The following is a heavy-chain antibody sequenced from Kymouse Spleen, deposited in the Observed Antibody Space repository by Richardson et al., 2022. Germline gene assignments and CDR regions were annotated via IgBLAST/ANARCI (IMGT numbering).Heavy chain of an antibody. J-gene: IGHJ6*02. CDR1: GFTFDDYA. D-gene: IGHD6-6*01. CDR2: ISWNSGSI. Sequence: EVQLVESGGGLVQPGRSLRLSCAASGFTFDDYAMHWVRQAPGKGLEWVSGISWNSGSIGYADSVKGRFTISRDNAKNSLYLQMNSLRAEDTALYYCAKDIFRIAARPDYYYYGMDVWGQGTTVTVSS. V-gene: IGHV3-9*01. CDR3: AKDIFRIAARPDYYYYGMDV.